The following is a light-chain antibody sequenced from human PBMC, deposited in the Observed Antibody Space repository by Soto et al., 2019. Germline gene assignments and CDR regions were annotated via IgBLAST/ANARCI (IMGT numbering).Light chain of an antibody. J-gene: IGKJ1*01. CDR1: QSISVW. Sequence: DIQMTQSPSTLSASVGERVTITCRASQSISVWMAWYQQKPGRAPKLLIYDASNLESGVPSRFSGSGSGTEFTLAIXXXXXDDFATYYCQQYNXXSWTFGQGTKXEI. CDR3: QQYNXXSWT. V-gene: IGKV1-5*01. CDR2: DAS.